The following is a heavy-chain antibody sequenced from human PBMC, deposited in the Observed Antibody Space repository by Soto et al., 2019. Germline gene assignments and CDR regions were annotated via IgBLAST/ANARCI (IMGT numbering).Heavy chain of an antibody. CDR1: GYTFTSYG. CDR2: ISAYNGNT. V-gene: IGHV1-18*04. CDR3: ARDPGLHYYYYYGMDV. D-gene: IGHD4-17*01. Sequence: QVQLVQSGAEVKKPVASVKVSCKASGYTFTSYGISWVRQAPGQGLEWMGWISAYNGNTNYAQKLQGRVTMTTDTSTSTAYMELRSRRSDDTAVYYCARDPGLHYYYYYGMDVWGQGTTVTVSS. J-gene: IGHJ6*02.